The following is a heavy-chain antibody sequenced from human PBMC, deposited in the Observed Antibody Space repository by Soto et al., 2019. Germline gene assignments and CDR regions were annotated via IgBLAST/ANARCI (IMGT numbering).Heavy chain of an antibody. Sequence: GSLRLSCSASGFTFSSYSMHLVRQAPGKGLEYVSAICSNGGSTYYADSVKGRFTISRDNSKNTLYLQMSSLRAEDTALYYCVKDSLSYYGSGSYYKKFDYWGQGTLVTVSS. V-gene: IGHV3-64D*08. CDR1: GFTFSSYS. D-gene: IGHD3-10*01. CDR2: ICSNGGST. J-gene: IGHJ4*02. CDR3: VKDSLSYYGSGSYYKKFDY.